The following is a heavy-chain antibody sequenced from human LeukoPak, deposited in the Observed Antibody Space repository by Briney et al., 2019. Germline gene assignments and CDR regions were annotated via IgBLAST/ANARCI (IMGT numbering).Heavy chain of an antibody. CDR1: GFTFSSYA. J-gene: IGHJ6*03. CDR3: AKDGGYYYYYMDV. Sequence: PGGSLRLSCAASGFTFSSYAMSWVRQAPGKGLEWVSAISGSGGSTYYADSVKGRFTITRDNSKNTLYLQMNSLRAEDTAVYYCAKDGGYYYYYMDVWGKGTTVTVSS. CDR2: ISGSGGST. D-gene: IGHD3-10*01. V-gene: IGHV3-23*01.